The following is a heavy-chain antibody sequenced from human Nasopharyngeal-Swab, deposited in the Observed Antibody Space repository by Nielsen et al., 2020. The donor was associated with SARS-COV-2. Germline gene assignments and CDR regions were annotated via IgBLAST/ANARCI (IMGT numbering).Heavy chain of an antibody. Sequence: GEALKISCAASGFTFSSYVMSWVGQAPGKGLEWVSGLTSDGASTDYADSVKGRFTISRDTSKNTVYMQMNSLRAEDTAVYYCAKKVDGWYGFDYWGQGTLVTVSS. CDR3: AKKVDGWYGFDY. CDR2: LTSDGAST. J-gene: IGHJ4*02. D-gene: IGHD6-19*01. CDR1: GFTFSSYV. V-gene: IGHV3-23*01.